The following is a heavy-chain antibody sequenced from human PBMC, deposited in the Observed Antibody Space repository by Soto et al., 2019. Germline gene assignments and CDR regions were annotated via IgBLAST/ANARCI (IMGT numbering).Heavy chain of an antibody. CDR3: AKVRQRFLDILTGATNFDS. Sequence: EVHLLGSGGDLVKPGGSLRLSCEVSGFTFNNFAMSRVRQSPGTGLEWVSTISSDGDLRHYGESVKGRFTISRDNSKSSLFLQRNSLRAEDTALYFCAKVRQRFLDILTGATNFDSWGQGTLVTVSS. V-gene: IGHV3-23*01. D-gene: IGHD3-9*01. CDR1: GFTFNNFA. CDR2: ISSDGDLR. J-gene: IGHJ4*02.